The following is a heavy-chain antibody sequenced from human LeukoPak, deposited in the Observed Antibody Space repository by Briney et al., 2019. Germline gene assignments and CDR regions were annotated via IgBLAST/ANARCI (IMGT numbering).Heavy chain of an antibody. CDR3: ARETMIVAQADYFDY. J-gene: IGHJ4*02. V-gene: IGHV3-23*01. CDR1: GFTFSSYA. CDR2: ISGSGGST. D-gene: IGHD3-22*01. Sequence: GGSLRLSCAASGFTFSSYAMSWVRQAPGKGLEWVSAISGSGGSTYYADSVKGRFTISRDNSKNTLYLQMNSLRAEDTAVYYCARETMIVAQADYFDYWAREPWSPSPQ.